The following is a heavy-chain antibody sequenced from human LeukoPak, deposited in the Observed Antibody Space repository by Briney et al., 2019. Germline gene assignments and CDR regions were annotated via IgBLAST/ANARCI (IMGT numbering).Heavy chain of an antibody. V-gene: IGHV4-34*01. Sequence: KPSETLSLTCAVYGGSFSGYYWSWIRQPPGKGLEWIGEINHSGSTNYNPSLKSRVTISVDTSKNQFSLKLSSVTAADTAVYYCARGPGWELSDDAFDIWGQGTMVTVSS. CDR2: INHSGST. CDR3: ARGPGWELSDDAFDI. CDR1: GGSFSGYY. D-gene: IGHD1-26*01. J-gene: IGHJ3*02.